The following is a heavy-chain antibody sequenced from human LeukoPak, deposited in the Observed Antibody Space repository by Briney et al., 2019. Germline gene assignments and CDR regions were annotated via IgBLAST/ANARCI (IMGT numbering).Heavy chain of an antibody. J-gene: IGHJ4*02. CDR2: IYSVGTT. Sequence: PGGSLRLSCAASGFTVSSSYMSWVRQAPGKGLEWVSVIYSVGTTYYADSVKGRFAISRDHSKNTLYLQMSSLRAEDTAVYLCVKDLRSDFMGVLSRYLSYWGQGTLVTVSS. CDR1: GFTVSSSY. D-gene: IGHD2/OR15-2a*01. V-gene: IGHV3-66*01. CDR3: VKDLRSDFMGVLSRYLSY.